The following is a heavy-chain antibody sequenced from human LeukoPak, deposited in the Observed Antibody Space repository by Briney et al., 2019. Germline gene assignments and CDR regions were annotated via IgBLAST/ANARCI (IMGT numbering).Heavy chain of an antibody. CDR3: ARTRGSSGHHYYYYYGMDV. V-gene: IGHV4-59*01. CDR2: IYYSAST. Sequence: SETLSLTCTVSGGSISSYYWSWIRQPPGKGLEWIGYIYYSASTNYNPSLKSRVTISVDTSKNQFSLKLSSVTAADTAVYYCARTRGSSGHHYYYYYGMDVWGQGTTVTVSS. D-gene: IGHD6-19*01. CDR1: GGSISSYY. J-gene: IGHJ6*02.